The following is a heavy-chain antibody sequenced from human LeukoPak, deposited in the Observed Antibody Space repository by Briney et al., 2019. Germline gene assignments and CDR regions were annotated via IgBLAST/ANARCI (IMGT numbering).Heavy chain of an antibody. D-gene: IGHD1-26*01. CDR2: IKEDGSEK. CDR3: AKDRWDRDRFKLGMDV. J-gene: IGHJ6*02. CDR1: GFTFSRYW. Sequence: GGSLRLSCAASGFTFSRYWMSWVRQAPGKGLEWVANIKEDGSEKYYVDSVKGRFTISRDNSKNTLYLQMNSLRAEDTAVYYCAKDRWDRDRFKLGMDVWGQGTTVTVSS. V-gene: IGHV3-7*01.